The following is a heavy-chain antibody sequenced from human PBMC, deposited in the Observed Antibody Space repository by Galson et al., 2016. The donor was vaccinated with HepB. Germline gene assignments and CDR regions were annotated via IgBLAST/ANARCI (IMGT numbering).Heavy chain of an antibody. CDR2: INSDGSFT. CDR1: GFTFSRYW. CDR3: AKDPSHQYDFWSGFNYYYYSGMDV. D-gene: IGHD3-3*01. Sequence: SLRLSCAASGFTFSRYWMHWVRQVPGKGLVWVSRINSDGSFTRYADSVKGRFTISRDNAKNTLYLQMNSLRAEDTAVYYCAKDPSHQYDFWSGFNYYYYSGMDVWGQGTTVTVSS. V-gene: IGHV3-74*01. J-gene: IGHJ6*02.